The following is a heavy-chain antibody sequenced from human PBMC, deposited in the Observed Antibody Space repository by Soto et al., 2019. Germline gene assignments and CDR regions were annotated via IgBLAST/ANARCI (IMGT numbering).Heavy chain of an antibody. V-gene: IGHV4-31*03. CDR2: IYYSGST. CDR3: ARDRDYYGSGSQGPNWLDP. Sequence: QVQLQESGPGLVKPSQTLSLTCTVSGGSISSGGYYWSWIRQHPGKGLEWIGYIYYSGSTYYNPSLKSRVTISVDPYKNPFSLKLSSVTDADTAVYYCARDRDYYGSGSQGPNWLDPWGQGTLVTVSS. CDR1: GGSISSGGYY. J-gene: IGHJ5*02. D-gene: IGHD3-10*01.